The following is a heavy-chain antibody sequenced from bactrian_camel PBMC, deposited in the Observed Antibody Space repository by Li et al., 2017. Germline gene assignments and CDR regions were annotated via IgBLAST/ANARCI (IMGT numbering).Heavy chain of an antibody. CDR2: IYTGDGRK. D-gene: IGHD5*01. Sequence: HVQLVESGGGSVQPGGSLRLSCVASGDPFRSNYMGWFRQGPGKEREAVAAIYTGDGRKYYADSVKGRFTISRDNAENTVYLQMNRVKPDDTAKHYCVADPGGTGARWSSPFNALRDFGIWGRGTQVTVS. CDR3: VADPGGTGARWSSPFNALRDFGI. V-gene: IGHV3S54*01. CDR1: GDPFRSNY. J-gene: IGHJ6*01.